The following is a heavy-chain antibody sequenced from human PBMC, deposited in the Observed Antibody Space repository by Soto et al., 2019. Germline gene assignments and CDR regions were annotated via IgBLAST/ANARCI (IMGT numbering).Heavy chain of an antibody. CDR2: IYYSGST. CDR3: ATLKTYYYDSSGYYYAEPFDY. Sequence: GTGPEWIGSIYYSGSTYYNPSLKSRVTISVDTSKNQFSLKLSSVTAADTAVYYCATLKTYYYDSSGYYYAEPFDYWGQGTLVTVSS. V-gene: IGHV4-39*01. D-gene: IGHD3-22*01. J-gene: IGHJ4*02.